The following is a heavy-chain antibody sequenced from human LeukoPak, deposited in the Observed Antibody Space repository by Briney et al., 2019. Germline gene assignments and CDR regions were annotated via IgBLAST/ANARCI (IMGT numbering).Heavy chain of an antibody. Sequence: GGSLRLSCAASGYDFSRHGIHWVRQAPGKGLEWVTFIRHDSSNKYYADFVKGRFTISRDNAKNSLYLQMNSLRAEDTAVYYCARDHTPSDYYGSGSYYSLGYWGRGTLVTVSS. V-gene: IGHV3-30*02. J-gene: IGHJ4*02. CDR3: ARDHTPSDYYGSGSYYSLGY. D-gene: IGHD3-10*01. CDR2: IRHDSSNK. CDR1: GYDFSRHG.